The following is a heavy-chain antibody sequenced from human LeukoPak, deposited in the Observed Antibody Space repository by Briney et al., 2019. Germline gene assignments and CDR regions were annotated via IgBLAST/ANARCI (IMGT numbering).Heavy chain of an antibody. CDR3: AKGGEMATIEESDY. D-gene: IGHD5-24*01. CDR2: ISYDGSIK. J-gene: IGHJ4*02. CDR1: GFTFSRYG. Sequence: PGGSLRLSCAASGFTFSRYGMHWVRQAPGRGLEWVTVISYDGSIKYYADSVKGRFTISRDNSKNTVYLQMHSLRDEDTAVYYCAKGGEMATIEESDYWGQGTLVTVSS. V-gene: IGHV3-30*18.